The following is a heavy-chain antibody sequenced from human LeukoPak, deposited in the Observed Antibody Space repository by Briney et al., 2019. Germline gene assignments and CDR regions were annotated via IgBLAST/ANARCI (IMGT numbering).Heavy chain of an antibody. CDR3: ARAPFNVVFGNWFDP. CDR1: SGSIGSSSNY. Sequence: SETLSLTCTVSSGSIGSSSNYWGWIRQAPGKGLEWIGNVYYSGSTFYNPSLKSRVTISVDTSKNQFSLKLRSVTAADTAIYYCARAPFNVVFGNWFDPWGQGTLVTVSS. CDR2: VYYSGST. D-gene: IGHD2-8*01. V-gene: IGHV4-39*01. J-gene: IGHJ5*02.